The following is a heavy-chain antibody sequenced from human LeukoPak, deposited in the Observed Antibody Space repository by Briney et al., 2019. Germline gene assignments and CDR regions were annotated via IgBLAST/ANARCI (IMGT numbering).Heavy chain of an antibody. CDR2: ISFDGSDK. CDR3: ARAQLEYCSTTSCYVFDS. J-gene: IGHJ4*02. Sequence: PGGFLRLSCAASGFTFSSYGMHWVRQAPGKGLEWVAVISFDGSDKYYADSVKGRFTISTDISKNTLYLEMNSLRADDTAMYYCARAQLEYCSTTSCYVFDSWGQGTLVTVSS. D-gene: IGHD2-2*01. V-gene: IGHV3-30*19. CDR1: GFTFSSYG.